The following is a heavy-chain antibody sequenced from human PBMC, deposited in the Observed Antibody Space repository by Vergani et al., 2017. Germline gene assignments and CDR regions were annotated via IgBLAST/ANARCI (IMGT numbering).Heavy chain of an antibody. CDR2: IYHSGST. CDR1: GYSISSCYY. D-gene: IGHD6-19*01. CDR3: AIGTIAVAVGFDY. Sequence: QVQLQESGPGLVKPSETLSLTCAVSGYSISSCYYWGWIRQPPGKGLEWIGSIYHSGSTYYNASLKSRVTISVDTSKNQFSLKLTSVTAADTAVYYWAIGTIAVAVGFDYWGQGTLVTVSS. J-gene: IGHJ4*02. V-gene: IGHV4-38-2*01.